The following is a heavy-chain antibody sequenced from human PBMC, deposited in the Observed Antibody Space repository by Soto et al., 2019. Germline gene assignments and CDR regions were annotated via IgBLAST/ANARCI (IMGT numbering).Heavy chain of an antibody. D-gene: IGHD3-10*01. Sequence: PSETLSLTCTVSDDSLTTNKYALTWIRQNPEKGLEWIRYVYSNGNTRSSPSLQSRVSMSVDTSKSHFSLRLSSVTAADTAVYFCARASYFRPSGSYYFLSWYQGPLVTVSS. CDR3: ARASYFRPSGSYYFLS. CDR2: VYSNGNT. V-gene: IGHV4-31*03. J-gene: IGHJ5*02. CDR1: DDSLTTNKYA.